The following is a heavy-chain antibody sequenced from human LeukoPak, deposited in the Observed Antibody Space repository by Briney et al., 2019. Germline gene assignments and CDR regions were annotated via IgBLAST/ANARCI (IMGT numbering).Heavy chain of an antibody. CDR1: GFSLNGYW. CDR3: ARDPRNVGLAP. D-gene: IGHD2-15*01. Sequence: GGSLRLSCVASGFSLNGYWMYWVRQAPGKGLMYISRNNGDGSTTNYADVVKGRFTMSRDNVKNTLYLQMNSLRVEDTAVYYCARDPRNVGLAPWGQGTLVTVSS. V-gene: IGHV3-74*01. J-gene: IGHJ5*02. CDR2: NNGDGSTT.